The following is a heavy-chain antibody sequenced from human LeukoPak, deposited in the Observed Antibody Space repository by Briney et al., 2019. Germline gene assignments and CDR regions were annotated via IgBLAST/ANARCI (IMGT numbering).Heavy chain of an antibody. CDR1: GGSLSHHY. D-gene: IGHD4/OR15-4a*01. Sequence: SETLSLTCSVSGGSLSHHYWGWIRQPAGKGLEWIGRLSSSGNSNYNPSFKSRVTMSVETSKNQFSLKLRSLTAADTAVYYCARDLSSRRLTSAMDYWGQGTLVTVSS. V-gene: IGHV4-4*07. J-gene: IGHJ4*02. CDR2: LSSSGNS. CDR3: ARDLSSRRLTSAMDY.